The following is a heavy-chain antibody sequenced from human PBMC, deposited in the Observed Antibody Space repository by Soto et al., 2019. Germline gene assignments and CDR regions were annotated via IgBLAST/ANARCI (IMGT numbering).Heavy chain of an antibody. CDR3: ARVPSDCSGGSCYSMYWFDP. CDR1: GGTFSSYA. Sequence: SVKVSCKASGGTFSSYAISWVRQAPGQGLEWMGGIIPIFGTANYAQKFQGRVTITADESTSTAYMELSSLRSEDTAVYYCARVPSDCSGGSCYSMYWFDPWG. CDR2: IIPIFGTA. V-gene: IGHV1-69*13. J-gene: IGHJ5*02. D-gene: IGHD2-15*01.